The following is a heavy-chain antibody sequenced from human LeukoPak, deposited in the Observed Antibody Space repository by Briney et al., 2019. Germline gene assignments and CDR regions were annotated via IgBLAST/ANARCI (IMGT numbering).Heavy chain of an antibody. CDR1: GFTFSSYG. V-gene: IGHV3-33*01. Sequence: AGGSLRLSCAASGFTFSSYGMHWVRQAPGKGLEWVAVIWYDGSNKYYADSVKGRFTISRDNSKNTLYLQMNSLRAEDTAVYYCARDQTDTAMVEAFDIWGQGTMVTVSS. CDR2: IWYDGSNK. CDR3: ARDQTDTAMVEAFDI. D-gene: IGHD5-18*01. J-gene: IGHJ3*02.